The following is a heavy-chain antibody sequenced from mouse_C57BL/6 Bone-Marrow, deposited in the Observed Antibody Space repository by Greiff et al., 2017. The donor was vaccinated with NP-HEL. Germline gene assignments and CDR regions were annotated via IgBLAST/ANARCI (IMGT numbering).Heavy chain of an antibody. V-gene: IGHV1-81*01. CDR2: IYPRSGNT. D-gene: IGHD2-4*01. CDR3: ARWRLRPPYYYAMDY. CDR1: GYTFTSYG. Sequence: QVQLQQSGAELARPGASVKLSCKASGYTFTSYGISWVKQRTGQGLEWIGEIYPRSGNTYYNEKFKGKATLTADKSSSTAYMELRSLTSEDSAVYFCARWRLRPPYYYAMDYWGQGTSVTVSS. J-gene: IGHJ4*01.